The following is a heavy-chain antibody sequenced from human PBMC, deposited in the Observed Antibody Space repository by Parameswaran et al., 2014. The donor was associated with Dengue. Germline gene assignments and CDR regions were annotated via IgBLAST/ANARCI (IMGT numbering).Heavy chain of an antibody. V-gene: IGHV3-11*01. CDR2: ISTNGSTI. CDR3: ATAWL. CDR1: GFTFSEHY. J-gene: IGHJ4*02. D-gene: IGHD3-9*01. Sequence: GESLKISCAVSGFTFSEHYLGWIRQAPGKRPEYISYISTNGSTIHYADSVKGRFTISRDNVKNSLYLQMNSLRGDDTAVYYCATAWLWGQGTQVTVSS.